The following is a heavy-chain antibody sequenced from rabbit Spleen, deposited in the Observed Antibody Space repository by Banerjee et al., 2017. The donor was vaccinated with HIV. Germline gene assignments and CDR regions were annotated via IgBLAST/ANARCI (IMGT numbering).Heavy chain of an antibody. CDR2: IYVGSGGGT. D-gene: IGHD5-1*01. Sequence: QSLEESGGDLVKPGASLTLTCTASGFSFSSGYFMCWVRQAPGKGLEWIACIYVGSGGGTKYASWAKGRFTISKTSSTTVTLQMTSLTVADTATYFCARAGEGGDGYLNLWGPGTLVTVS. CDR3: ARAGEGGDGYLNL. CDR1: GFSFSSGYF. J-gene: IGHJ4*01. V-gene: IGHV1S40*01.